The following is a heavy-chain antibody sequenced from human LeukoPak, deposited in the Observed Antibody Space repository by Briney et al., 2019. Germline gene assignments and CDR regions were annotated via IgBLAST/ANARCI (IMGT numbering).Heavy chain of an antibody. Sequence: GASVKVSCKASGGTFSSYAISWVRQAPGQGLEWMGGIIPIFGTANYAQKFQGRVTITTDESTGTAYMELSSLRSEDTAVYYCARTSHYYYYYYMDVWGKGTTVTVSS. V-gene: IGHV1-69*05. CDR3: ARTSHYYYYYYMDV. CDR1: GGTFSSYA. CDR2: IIPIFGTA. J-gene: IGHJ6*03.